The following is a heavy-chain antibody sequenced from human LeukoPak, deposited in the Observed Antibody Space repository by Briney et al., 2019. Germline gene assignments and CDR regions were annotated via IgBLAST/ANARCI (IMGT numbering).Heavy chain of an antibody. D-gene: IGHD2-15*01. V-gene: IGHV4-61*01. CDR3: AREVAWFDP. CDR2: IYSSGST. J-gene: IGHJ5*02. CDR1: GGSVSSGSYY. Sequence: PSETPSLTCTVSGGSVSSGSYYWSWIRQTPEKGLEWIGYIYSSGSTNYNPSLKSRVTISVDTSKNQFSLKLSSVTAADTAVYYCAREVAWFDPWGQGTLVTVSS.